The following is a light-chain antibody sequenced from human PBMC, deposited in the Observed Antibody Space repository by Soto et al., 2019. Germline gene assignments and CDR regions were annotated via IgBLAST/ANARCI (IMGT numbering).Light chain of an antibody. CDR2: GAS. CDR1: ESVSGNY. CDR3: QQYGSSPVT. V-gene: IGKV3-20*01. J-gene: IGKJ4*01. Sequence: EIVLTQSPGTLSSSPGERATLSCRASESVSGNYLGWYHQKPGQAPRLLIYGASNRVTGIPDRFSGSGSGTDFTLTISRLEPEDFAVYYCQQYGSSPVTFGGGTKVEIK.